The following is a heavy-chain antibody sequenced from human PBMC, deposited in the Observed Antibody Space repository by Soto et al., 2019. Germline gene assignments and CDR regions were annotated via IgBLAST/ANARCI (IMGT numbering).Heavy chain of an antibody. CDR3: ASNYAYAEGYYWYGIDV. J-gene: IGHJ6*02. CDR2: ISSYGSDT. V-gene: IGHV3-74*01. Sequence: EVQLVESGGGLVLPGGSLRLSCAASGFTFSRYWMHWVRQAQGKGLVWVSRISSYGSDTHYADSVKGRFTISRDNAKNTLYLQMNSLRADDTAVYYCASNYAYAEGYYWYGIDVWGQGTTVTVSS. D-gene: IGHD3-16*01. CDR1: GFTFSRYW.